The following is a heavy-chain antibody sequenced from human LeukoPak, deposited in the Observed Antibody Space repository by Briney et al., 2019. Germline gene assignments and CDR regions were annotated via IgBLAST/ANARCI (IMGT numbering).Heavy chain of an antibody. V-gene: IGHV1-69*13. CDR3: AREETSTPGWFDP. CDR2: IIPIFGTA. Sequence: SVKVSCKASGGTFSSYAISWVRQAPGQGLEWMGGIIPIFGTANYAQKFQGRVTITADESTSTAYMELSSLRSEDTAVYYCAREETSTPGWFDPWGQGTLVTVSS. J-gene: IGHJ5*02. D-gene: IGHD5-24*01. CDR1: GGTFSSYA.